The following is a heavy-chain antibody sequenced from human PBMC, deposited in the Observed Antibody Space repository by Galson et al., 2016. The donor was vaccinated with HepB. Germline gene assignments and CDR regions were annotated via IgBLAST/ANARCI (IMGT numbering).Heavy chain of an antibody. V-gene: IGHV1-18*01. CDR1: GYTFTTFA. J-gene: IGHJ5*02. D-gene: IGHD3-10*01. Sequence: SVKVSCKASGYTFTTFAITWVRQAPGQGLEWMGWISAYNGNTNYAQKVQDRVTMTTDTSTSTAYMELRSLRSDDTAVYYCARIYYGSGSYSWFDPWGQGILVTVSS. CDR3: ARIYYGSGSYSWFDP. CDR2: ISAYNGNT.